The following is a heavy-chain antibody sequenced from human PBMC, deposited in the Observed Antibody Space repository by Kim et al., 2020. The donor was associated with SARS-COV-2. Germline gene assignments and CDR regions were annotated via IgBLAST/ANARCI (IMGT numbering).Heavy chain of an antibody. CDR2: IIPIFGTA. CDR1: GGTFSSYA. V-gene: IGHV1-69*13. Sequence: SVKVSCKASGGTFSSYAISWVRQAPGQGLEWMGGIIPIFGTANYAQKFQGRVTITADESTSTAYMELSSLRSEDTAVYYCARDPYDSSAKGGAWGQGTLVTVSS. D-gene: IGHD3-22*01. J-gene: IGHJ5*02. CDR3: ARDPYDSSAKGGA.